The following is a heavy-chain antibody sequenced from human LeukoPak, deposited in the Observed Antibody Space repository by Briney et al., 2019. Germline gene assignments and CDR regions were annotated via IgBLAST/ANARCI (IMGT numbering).Heavy chain of an antibody. CDR1: GYTFTSYY. CDR3: ARDQEGFDY. J-gene: IGHJ4*02. CDR2: INPSGGST. Sequence: GASVKVSRKASGYTFTSYYMHWVRQAPGQGLEWMGIINPSGGSTSYAQKFQGRVTVTRDTSTTTVHMELRGLRSEDTAVYYCARDQEGFDYWGQGTVVTVSS. V-gene: IGHV1-46*01.